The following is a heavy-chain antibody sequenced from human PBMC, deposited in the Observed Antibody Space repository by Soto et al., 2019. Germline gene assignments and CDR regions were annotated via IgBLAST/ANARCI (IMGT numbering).Heavy chain of an antibody. CDR3: ARSIVVVTALDD. D-gene: IGHD2-21*02. V-gene: IGHV1-3*05. Sequence: QVQLVQSGAEEKKPGASVKVSCKASGYTFTSYAMHWVRQAPGQRLEWMGWINAGNGNTKYSQKFQGRVTITRDTTARTAYMELSSMRSEDTAEYYCARSIVVVTALDDWGQGTLVTVSS. CDR2: INAGNGNT. CDR1: GYTFTSYA. J-gene: IGHJ4*02.